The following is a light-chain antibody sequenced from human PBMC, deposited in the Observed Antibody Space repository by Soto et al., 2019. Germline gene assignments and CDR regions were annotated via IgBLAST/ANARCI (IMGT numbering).Light chain of an antibody. J-gene: IGKJ2*01. CDR1: QDIRND. CDR3: LQDYIYPDT. V-gene: IGKV1-6*01. CDR2: GTS. Sequence: AIQMTQSPSSLSVSVGDRVTITCRASQDIRNDLGWYQQKPGKAPKLLIYGTSNLQSGVPSRFSGSGSGTDFTLTISILQPEDFAIYYCLQDYIYPDTFGQGTKLEIK.